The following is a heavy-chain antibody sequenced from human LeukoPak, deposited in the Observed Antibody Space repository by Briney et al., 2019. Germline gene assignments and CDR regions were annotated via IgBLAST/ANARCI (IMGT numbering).Heavy chain of an antibody. CDR2: ISTYKGDT. CDR1: GYTFTGYY. D-gene: IGHD6-13*01. Sequence: ASVKVSCKASGYTFTGYYMHWVRQAPGQGLEWLGWISTYKGDTNYAQKVQGRLTMTTDTSTGTAYMELRSLRSDDTAVYYCARQGRQPLVGGLYYYFSMDVWGQGTAVTVSS. J-gene: IGHJ6*02. CDR3: ARQGRQPLVGGLYYYFSMDV. V-gene: IGHV1-18*04.